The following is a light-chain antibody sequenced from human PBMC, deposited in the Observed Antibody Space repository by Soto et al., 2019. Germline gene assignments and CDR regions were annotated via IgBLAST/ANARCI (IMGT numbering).Light chain of an antibody. Sequence: EIMLTQSPATLSLSPGERATLSCRASQSVSSYLAWYQQKPGQAPRLLIYDASNRATGIPARFSGSGSGTDFTLTISSLQSEDFAVYYCQQYNNWPITFGQGTRLEIK. V-gene: IGKV3-11*01. J-gene: IGKJ5*01. CDR2: DAS. CDR1: QSVSSY. CDR3: QQYNNWPIT.